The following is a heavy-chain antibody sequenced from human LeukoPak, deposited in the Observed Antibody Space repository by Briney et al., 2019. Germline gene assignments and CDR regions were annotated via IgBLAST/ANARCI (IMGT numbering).Heavy chain of an antibody. CDR1: GGAISSYY. J-gene: IGHJ4*02. D-gene: IGHD2-2*01. CDR2: IYYSGST. V-gene: IGHV4-59*01. Sequence: PSETLSLTCTVCGGAISSYYWSWIRQPPGKGLEWIGYIYYSGSTNYNPSLKSRVTISVDTSKNQFSLKLSSVTAADTAVYYCASTGYCSSTSCSEFDYWGQGTLVTVSS. CDR3: ASTGYCSSTSCSEFDY.